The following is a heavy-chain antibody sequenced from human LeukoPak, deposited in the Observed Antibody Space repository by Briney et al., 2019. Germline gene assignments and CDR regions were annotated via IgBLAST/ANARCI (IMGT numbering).Heavy chain of an antibody. CDR1: GYSFTSYW. Sequence: GESLKISCKGSGYSFTSYWIGWVRQMAGKGLEWMGIIYPGDSDTRYSPSFQGQVTISADKSISTAYLQWSSLKASDTAMYYCARHFSSSAVRGYYYYYMDVWGKGTTVTVSS. D-gene: IGHD6-13*01. V-gene: IGHV5-51*01. CDR2: IYPGDSDT. J-gene: IGHJ6*03. CDR3: ARHFSSSAVRGYYYYYMDV.